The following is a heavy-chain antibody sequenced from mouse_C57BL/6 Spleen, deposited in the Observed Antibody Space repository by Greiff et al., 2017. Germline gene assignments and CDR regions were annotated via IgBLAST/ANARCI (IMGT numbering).Heavy chain of an antibody. D-gene: IGHD1-1*01. Sequence: EVQLQQSGPGLVKPSQSLSLTCSVTGYSITSGYYWNWIRQFPGNKLEWMGYISYDGSNNYNPSLKNRSSITRDTSKNQFFLKLNSVTTEDTATYYCARAPYYYYGSSYVGWFAYWGQGTLVTVSA. CDR1: GYSITSGYY. CDR2: ISYDGSN. V-gene: IGHV3-6*01. CDR3: ARAPYYYYGSSYVGWFAY. J-gene: IGHJ3*01.